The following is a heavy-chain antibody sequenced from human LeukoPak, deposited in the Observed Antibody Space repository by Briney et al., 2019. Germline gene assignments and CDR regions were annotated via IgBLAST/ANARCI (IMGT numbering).Heavy chain of an antibody. CDR3: ARQKWEQQGRDYCFNGLDV. Sequence: PSETLSLTCSVSIGSISSSKWWSWVRQSPVKGLEWIGEIYLYGTTNYNPSFTSRVTISVDRSRNQFSLKLTSVTAADTAVYYCARQKWEQQGRDYCFNGLDVWGPGTTVIVSS. V-gene: IGHV4-4*02. J-gene: IGHJ6*02. D-gene: IGHD1/OR15-1a*01. CDR1: IGSISSSKW. CDR2: IYLYGTT.